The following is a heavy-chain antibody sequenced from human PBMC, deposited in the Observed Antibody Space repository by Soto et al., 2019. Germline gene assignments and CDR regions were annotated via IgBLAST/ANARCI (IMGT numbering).Heavy chain of an antibody. CDR1: GGSFSGYY. J-gene: IGHJ6*03. D-gene: IGHD2-2*01. CDR2: INHSGST. Sequence: PSETLSLTCAVYGGSFSGYYWSWIRQPPGKGLEWIGEINHSGSTNYNPSLKSRVTISVDTSKNQFSLKLSSVTAADTAVYYCARGPDCSSTSCYYYYHMDVWGKGTTVTVSS. CDR3: ARGPDCSSTSCYYYYHMDV. V-gene: IGHV4-34*01.